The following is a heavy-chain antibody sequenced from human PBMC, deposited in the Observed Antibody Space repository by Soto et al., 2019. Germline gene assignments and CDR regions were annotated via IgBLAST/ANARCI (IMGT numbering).Heavy chain of an antibody. D-gene: IGHD2-15*01. CDR3: AKDSGCFNDTCAYDP. Sequence: PGGSLRLSCAASGFIFSDYTMNWVRQAPGKGLEWVSSISRGSDYIFYADSVKGRFTISRVNARNSLYLQMSSLRAEDTAVYYRAKDSGCFNDTCAYDPWGQGTLVTVSS. CDR2: ISRGSDYI. CDR1: GFIFSDYT. J-gene: IGHJ5*02. V-gene: IGHV3-21*01.